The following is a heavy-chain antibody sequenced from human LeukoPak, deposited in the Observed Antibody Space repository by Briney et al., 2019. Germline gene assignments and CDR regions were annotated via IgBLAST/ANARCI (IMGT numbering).Heavy chain of an antibody. CDR3: AKSLAVWGSPDDY. J-gene: IGHJ4*02. D-gene: IGHD3-16*01. V-gene: IGHV3-30*18. CDR2: ISYDGSNK. CDR1: GFPFSNYG. Sequence: GGSLRLSCAASGFPFSNYGMHWVRQAPGKGLEWLAVISYDGSNKYYADSVKGRFTISRDNSKNTLYLQMNSLRAEDTAVYYCAKSLAVWGSPDDYWGQGTLVTVSS.